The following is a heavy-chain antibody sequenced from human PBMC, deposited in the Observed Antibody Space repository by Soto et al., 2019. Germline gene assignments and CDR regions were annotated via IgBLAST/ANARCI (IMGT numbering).Heavy chain of an antibody. V-gene: IGHV1-18*01. J-gene: IGHJ5*02. CDR2: ISTYSGDT. Sequence: QVHLVQSGVEVKTPGASVKVSCQASGYTFFTYDISWVRQAPGQGLEWKGWISTYSGDTKYAQKFQGRVTMTTDTSTTTAYLELRSLRSDDTAVYYCARHHGPTTSENWFDPWGQGTQVTVSS. D-gene: IGHD5-12*01. CDR1: GYTFFTYD. CDR3: ARHHGPTTSENWFDP.